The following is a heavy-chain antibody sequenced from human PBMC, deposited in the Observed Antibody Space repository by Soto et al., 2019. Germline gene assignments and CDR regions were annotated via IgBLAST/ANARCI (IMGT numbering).Heavy chain of an antibody. J-gene: IGHJ3*01. CDR2: ISYDGSNK. CDR1: GFTFSSYA. V-gene: IGHV3-30-3*01. Sequence: GGSLRLSCAASGFTFSSYAMHWVRQAPGKGLEWVAVISYDGSNKYYADSVKGRFTISRDNSKNTLYLQMNSLRAEDTAVYYCARGSPRVVTWGQGTMVTVSS. D-gene: IGHD2-21*02. CDR3: ARGSPRVVT.